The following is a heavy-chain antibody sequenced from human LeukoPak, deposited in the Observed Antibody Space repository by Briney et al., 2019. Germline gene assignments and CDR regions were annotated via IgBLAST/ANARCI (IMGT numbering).Heavy chain of an antibody. J-gene: IGHJ4*02. CDR1: GYRFTSDW. CDR3: ARSPRGYDFDH. D-gene: IGHD5-12*01. Sequence: GESLKISCQGSGYRFTSDWIVWVRQMPGKGLEWMGIIYPGDSDTRYSPSFQGQVTISADKSISTAYLQWSSLKASDTAMYYCARSPRGYDFDHWGQGTLVTVSS. V-gene: IGHV5-51*01. CDR2: IYPGDSDT.